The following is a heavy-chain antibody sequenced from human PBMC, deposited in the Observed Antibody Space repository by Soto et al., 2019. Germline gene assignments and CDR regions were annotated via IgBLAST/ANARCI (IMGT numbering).Heavy chain of an antibody. V-gene: IGHV3-74*01. CDR3: VRSYYGLDV. CDR2: IYYDGYTT. J-gene: IGHJ6*02. D-gene: IGHD2-21*01. CDR1: GFTFSSHW. Sequence: GGSLRLSCAASGFTFSSHWMHWVRQAPGKGLVWVSRIYYDGYTTGYADSVKGRFTISRDNTRNTLFLQMNSLIVDYTAVYFCVRSYYGLDVWGQGTTVTVSS.